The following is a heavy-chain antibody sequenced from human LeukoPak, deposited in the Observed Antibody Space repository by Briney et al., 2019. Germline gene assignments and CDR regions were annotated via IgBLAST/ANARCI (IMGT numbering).Heavy chain of an antibody. V-gene: IGHV4-39*02. CDR3: ARDRKYGSETLRRLDY. J-gene: IGHJ4*02. CDR1: GGSISSSSYY. D-gene: IGHD3-10*01. CDR2: IFYSGST. Sequence: SETLSLTCTVSGGSISSSSYYWGWIRQPPGKGLEWIGSIFYSGSTYYNPSLKSRVTKSVDTSKNRFSLKLSSVTAADTAVYYCARDRKYGSETLRRLDYWGQGTLVTVSS.